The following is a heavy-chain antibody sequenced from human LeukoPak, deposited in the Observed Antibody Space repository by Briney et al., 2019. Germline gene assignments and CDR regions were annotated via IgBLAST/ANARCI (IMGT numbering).Heavy chain of an antibody. CDR2: ISYDGSNK. J-gene: IGHJ4*02. D-gene: IGHD1-1*01. V-gene: IGHV3-30*04. CDR1: GFTFSSYA. Sequence: GRSLRLSCAASGFTFSSYATHSVRQAPGKGLEWVAVISYDGSNKYYADSVKGRFTISRDNSKNTLYLQMNSLRAEDTAVYYCARDRLETLDYWGQGTLVTVSS. CDR3: ARDRLETLDY.